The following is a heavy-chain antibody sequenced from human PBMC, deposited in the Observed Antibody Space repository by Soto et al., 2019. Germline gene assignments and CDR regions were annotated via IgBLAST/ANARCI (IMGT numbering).Heavy chain of an antibody. CDR1: GFTFSSYA. J-gene: IGHJ4*02. Sequence: EVQLLESGGGLVQPGGSLRLSCAASGFTFSSYAMSWVRQAPGKGLEWVSAISGSGGSTYYAESVKGRFTISRDNSKNSLYLQMNKLRVEDSAVYYCAKHPKDRAAYENSGWYDLGNWGQGTVVTLSS. V-gene: IGHV3-23*01. CDR2: ISGSGGST. D-gene: IGHD6-19*01. CDR3: AKHPKDRAAYENSGWYDLGN.